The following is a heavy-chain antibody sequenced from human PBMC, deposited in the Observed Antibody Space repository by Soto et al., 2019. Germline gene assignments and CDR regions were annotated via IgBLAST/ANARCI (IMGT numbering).Heavy chain of an antibody. CDR1: GYTFTSYG. CDR3: ARVFWSGYYINWFDP. J-gene: IGHJ5*02. CDR2: ISAYNGNT. V-gene: IGHV1-18*04. Sequence: GASVKVSCKASGYTFTSYGISWVRQAPGQGLEWMGWISAYNGNTNYAQKLQGRVTMTTDTSTSTAYMELRSLRSDDTAVYYCARVFWSGYYINWFDPWGQGTLVTVSS. D-gene: IGHD3-3*01.